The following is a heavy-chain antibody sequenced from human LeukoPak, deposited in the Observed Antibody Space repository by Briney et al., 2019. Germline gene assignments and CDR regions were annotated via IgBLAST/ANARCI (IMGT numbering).Heavy chain of an antibody. J-gene: IGHJ4*02. Sequence: GGSLRLSCAASGFSLFAMHWVRQAPGKGLEWVSAISGSGGATYHADADSVKGRFTISRDNSKNAPYLEINNLRAEDTAVYYCAKDGYNYDSSGHFDYWGQGTLVTVSS. CDR3: AKDGYNYDSSGHFDY. CDR2: ISGSGGAT. D-gene: IGHD3-22*01. CDR1: GFSLFA. V-gene: IGHV3-23*01.